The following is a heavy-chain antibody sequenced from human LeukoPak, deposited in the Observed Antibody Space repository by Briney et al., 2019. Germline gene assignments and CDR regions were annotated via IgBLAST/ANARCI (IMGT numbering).Heavy chain of an antibody. CDR2: ISYDGSNK. Sequence: PGGSLRLSCAASGFTFSSYGMHWVRQAPGKGLEWVAVISYDGSNKYYADSVKGRFTISRDNSKNTLYLQMNSLRAEDTAVYYCAKDGLATVNLYFQHWGQGTLVTASS. J-gene: IGHJ1*01. CDR3: AKDGLATVNLYFQH. D-gene: IGHD4-17*01. CDR1: GFTFSSYG. V-gene: IGHV3-30*18.